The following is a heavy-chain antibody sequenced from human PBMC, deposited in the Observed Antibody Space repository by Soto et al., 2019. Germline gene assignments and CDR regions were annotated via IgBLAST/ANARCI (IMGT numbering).Heavy chain of an antibody. D-gene: IGHD3-16*01. J-gene: IGHJ6*02. CDR1: GGSISSSSYY. V-gene: IGHV4-39*01. CDR3: ARARGNYYYYYGMDV. CDR2: IYYSGST. Sequence: PSETLSLTCTVSGGSISSSSYYWGWIRQPPGKGLEWIGSIYYSGSTYYNPSLKSRVTISVDTSKNQFSLKLSSVTAADTAVYYCARARGNYYYYYGMDVWGQGTTVT.